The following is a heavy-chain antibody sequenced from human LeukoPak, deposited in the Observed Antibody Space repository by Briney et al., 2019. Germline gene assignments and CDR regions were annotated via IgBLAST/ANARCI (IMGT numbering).Heavy chain of an antibody. CDR3: ARGGSDTAMAHDY. D-gene: IGHD5-18*01. V-gene: IGHV3-74*01. J-gene: IGHJ4*02. CDR2: INRGGSRT. Sequence: GGSLRLSCTASGFTFSNHWMHWVRQAPGKGLMWVSRINRGGSRTDYADSVKGRFTISRDDAKNTLYLQLNSLRAEDTAVYFCARGGSDTAMAHDYWGQGTLVTVSS. CDR1: GFTFSNHW.